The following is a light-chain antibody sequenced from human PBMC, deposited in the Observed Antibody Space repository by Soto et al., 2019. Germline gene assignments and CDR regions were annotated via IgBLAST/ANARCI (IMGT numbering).Light chain of an antibody. CDR1: QGISNY. CDR3: HKYNSAPPLT. J-gene: IGKJ4*01. Sequence: IQMTQYPSSLPACVGDRVTITCRASQGISNYGAWYHQKPGKVPKLLIYAASTLQSGVPSRFSGSVSGTDFTLTISSLQPEDVATYFCHKYNSAPPLTCGGGTKVEIK. CDR2: AAS. V-gene: IGKV1-27*01.